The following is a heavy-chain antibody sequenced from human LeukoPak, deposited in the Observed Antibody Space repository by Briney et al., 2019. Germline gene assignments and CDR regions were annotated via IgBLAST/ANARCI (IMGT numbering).Heavy chain of an antibody. D-gene: IGHD1-14*01. CDR1: GFTFSNFD. V-gene: IGHV3-23*01. Sequence: PGGSLRLSCAASGFTFSNFDMSWVRQAPGKGLEWVSSISESGSNSTFYADSVKGHFTISRDNSKNTLYLQMNSLRAEDTALYHCAKGPPLGYWGQGTLVTVSS. J-gene: IGHJ4*02. CDR2: ISESGSNST. CDR3: AKGPPLGY.